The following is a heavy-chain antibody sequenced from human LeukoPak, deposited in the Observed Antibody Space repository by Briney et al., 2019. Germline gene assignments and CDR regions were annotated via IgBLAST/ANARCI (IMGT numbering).Heavy chain of an antibody. V-gene: IGHV4-61*02. J-gene: IGHJ3*02. CDR2: IYTSGST. D-gene: IGHD1-1*01. Sequence: SETLSLTCTVSGGSISSGSYYWSWIRQPAGKGLEWIGRIYTSGSTNYNPSLKSRVTISVDTSKNQFSLKLSSVTAADTAVYYCARVALEIDAFDIWGQGTMVTVSS. CDR3: ARVALEIDAFDI. CDR1: GGSISSGSYY.